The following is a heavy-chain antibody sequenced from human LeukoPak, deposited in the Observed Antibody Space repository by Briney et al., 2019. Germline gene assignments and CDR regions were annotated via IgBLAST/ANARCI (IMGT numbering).Heavy chain of an antibody. CDR1: GYTFTSYG. Sequence: ASVNVSCKASGYTFTSYGISWVRQAPGQGLEWMGWISAYNGNTNYAQKLQGRVTMTIDTSTSTAYMELRSLRSDDTAVYYCARDGDGSGSLMGDYWGQGTLVTVSS. V-gene: IGHV1-18*01. CDR3: ARDGDGSGSLMGDY. D-gene: IGHD3-10*01. CDR2: ISAYNGNT. J-gene: IGHJ4*02.